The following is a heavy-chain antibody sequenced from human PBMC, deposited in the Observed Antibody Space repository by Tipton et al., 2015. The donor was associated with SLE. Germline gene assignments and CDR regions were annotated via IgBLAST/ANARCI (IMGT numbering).Heavy chain of an antibody. Sequence: SLRLSCAVSGGSISSINWWSWVRQPPGKGLEWIGEIYHSGSTNYNPSLKSRVTISLDTSKNQFSLKLNSVTAADTAVYFCARTSSDSYWGDYFDYWGQGTLVTVSS. CDR3: ARTSSDSYWGDYFDY. J-gene: IGHJ4*02. V-gene: IGHV4-4*01. CDR2: IYHSGST. D-gene: IGHD3-22*01. CDR1: GGSISSINW.